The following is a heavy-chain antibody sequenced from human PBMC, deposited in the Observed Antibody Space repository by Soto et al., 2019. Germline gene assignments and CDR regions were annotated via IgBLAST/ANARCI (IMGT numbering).Heavy chain of an antibody. J-gene: IGHJ4*02. D-gene: IGHD6-13*01. CDR3: ARAYGATWYFFGY. V-gene: IGHV3-66*01. CDR2: LFSGGDT. Sequence: GGARRLPRSDSGFTPNTYHVRWVRPAPGKGLEWVAVLFSGGDTKYGDSMKGRVTLSRDNSKNTLYLQMNNLRAEDTAVYYCARAYGATWYFFGYWGQGSMVTVSS. CDR1: GFTPNTYH.